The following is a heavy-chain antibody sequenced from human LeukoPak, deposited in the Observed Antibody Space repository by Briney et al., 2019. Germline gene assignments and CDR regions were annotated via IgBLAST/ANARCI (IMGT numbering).Heavy chain of an antibody. CDR3: ARPGDFWSGYYTY. CDR1: GGSSSGYY. V-gene: IGHV4-34*01. CDR2: INHSGST. Sequence: SETLSLTCAVYGGSSSGYYWSWIRQPPGKGLEWIGEINHSGSTNYNPSLKSRVTISVDTSKNQFSLKLSSVTAADTAVYYCARPGDFWSGYYTYWGQGTLVTVSS. J-gene: IGHJ4*02. D-gene: IGHD3-3*01.